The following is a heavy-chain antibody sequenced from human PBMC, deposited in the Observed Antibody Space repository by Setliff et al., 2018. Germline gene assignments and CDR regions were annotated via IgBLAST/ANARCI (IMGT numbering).Heavy chain of an antibody. Sequence: SETLSLTCAVYGGSFSGYYWSWIRQPPGKGLEWIGEINHSGSTNYNPSLKSRVTISVDTSKNQFSLKLSSVTAADTAVYYCAREGRWDYSYPIYWGQGILVTVSS. V-gene: IGHV4-34*01. J-gene: IGHJ4*02. CDR2: INHSGST. D-gene: IGHD4-4*01. CDR1: GGSFSGYY. CDR3: AREGRWDYSYPIY.